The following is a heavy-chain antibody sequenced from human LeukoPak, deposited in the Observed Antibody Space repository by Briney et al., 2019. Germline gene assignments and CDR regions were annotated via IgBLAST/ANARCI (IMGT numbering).Heavy chain of an antibody. J-gene: IGHJ4*02. Sequence: SVKVSCKASGGTFSSYAISWVRQAPGQGLEWMGGIIPIFGTANHAQKFQGRVTITADKSTSTAYMELSSLRSEDTAVYYCARGGIAAAGTSVDYWGQGTLVTVSS. D-gene: IGHD6-13*01. V-gene: IGHV1-69*06. CDR2: IIPIFGTA. CDR1: GGTFSSYA. CDR3: ARGGIAAAGTSVDY.